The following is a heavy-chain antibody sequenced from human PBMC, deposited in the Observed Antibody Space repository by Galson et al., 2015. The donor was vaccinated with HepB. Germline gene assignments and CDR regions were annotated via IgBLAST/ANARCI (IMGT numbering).Heavy chain of an antibody. J-gene: IGHJ3*02. CDR1: GFTFSSYS. CDR2: ISSSSSYI. CDR3: AREWVLMVYVDAFDI. V-gene: IGHV3-21*01. D-gene: IGHD2-8*01. Sequence: SLRLSCAASGFTFSSYSMNWVRQAPGKGLEWVSSISSSSSYIYYADSVKGRFTISRDNAKNSLYLQMNSLRAEDTAVYYCAREWVLMVYVDAFDIWGQGTMVTVSS.